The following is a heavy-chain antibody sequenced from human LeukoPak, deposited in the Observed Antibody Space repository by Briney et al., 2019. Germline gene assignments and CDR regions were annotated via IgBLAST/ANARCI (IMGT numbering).Heavy chain of an antibody. Sequence: GASVKVSCKASGGTFSSYAISWVRQAPGQGLEWMGRINGNSGGTDYAQQFQGRVTMTRDTSITTAYMELSRLRADDTAVYYCARGVSGMDVWGQGTTVTVSS. CDR2: INGNSGGT. CDR3: ARGVSGMDV. CDR1: GGTFSSYA. V-gene: IGHV1-2*06. J-gene: IGHJ6*02.